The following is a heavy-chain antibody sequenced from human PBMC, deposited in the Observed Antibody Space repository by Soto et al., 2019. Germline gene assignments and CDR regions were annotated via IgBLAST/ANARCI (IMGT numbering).Heavy chain of an antibody. Sequence: QVQLVQSGAEVKKPGASVKVSCKASGYTFTNYDINWVRQATGQGLEWMGWMNPKSGNTGYAQQFQGRVISTRSTSRTTADMERCSLRSEDCAVDYCVWVYGESGYWGPGTLVSCSS. CDR2: MNPKSGNT. CDR3: VWVYGESGY. CDR1: GYTFTNYD. J-gene: IGHJ4*02. D-gene: IGHD4-17*01. V-gene: IGHV1-8*03.